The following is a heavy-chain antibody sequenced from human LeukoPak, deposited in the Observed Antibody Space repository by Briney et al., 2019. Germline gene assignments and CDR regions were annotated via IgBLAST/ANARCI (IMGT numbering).Heavy chain of an antibody. J-gene: IGHJ4*02. CDR3: ARVTIVGAFDY. CDR1: GFTFNNYA. V-gene: IGHV3-30-3*01. D-gene: IGHD1-26*01. CDR2: ISYDGSNK. Sequence: GGSLRLSCAASGFTFNNYAMHWVRQAPGKGLEWVSVISYDGSNKYYTASVKGRFTISRDNSKNTLYLQMNSLRAEDTAVYYCARVTIVGAFDYWGQGTLVTVSS.